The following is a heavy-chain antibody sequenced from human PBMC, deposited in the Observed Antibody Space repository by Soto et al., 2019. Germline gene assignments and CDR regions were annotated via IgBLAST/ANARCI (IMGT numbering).Heavy chain of an antibody. Sequence: SETLSLTXTVSGGSISSYYWSWIRQPAGKGLEWIGRIYTGGSTNYNPSLKSRVTMSVDTSKNQFSLKLSSVTAADTAVYYCVRDYDFWSGSYGMDVWGQGTTVTVSS. CDR1: GGSISSYY. D-gene: IGHD3-3*01. CDR2: IYTGGST. CDR3: VRDYDFWSGSYGMDV. V-gene: IGHV4-4*07. J-gene: IGHJ6*02.